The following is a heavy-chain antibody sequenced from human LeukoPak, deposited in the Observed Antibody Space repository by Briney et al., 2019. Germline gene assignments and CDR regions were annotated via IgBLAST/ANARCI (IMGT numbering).Heavy chain of an antibody. CDR1: GYTFTGYY. CDR2: INPNSGGT. D-gene: IGHD5-18*01. J-gene: IGHJ4*02. V-gene: IGHV1-2*02. CDR3: ARDSAPLWLAFDY. Sequence: ASVKVSCKASGYTFTGYYMHWVRQAPGQGLEWMGWINPNSGGTNYAQKFQGRVNMTRDTSISTAYMELSRLRSDDTAVYYCARDSAPLWLAFDYWGQGTLVTVSS.